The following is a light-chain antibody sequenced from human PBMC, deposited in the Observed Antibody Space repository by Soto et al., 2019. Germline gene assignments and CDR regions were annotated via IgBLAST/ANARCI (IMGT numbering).Light chain of an antibody. V-gene: IGLV2-18*02. CDR1: SSDVGTYNR. Sequence: QSALTQPPSVSGSPGQSVTISCTGTSSDVGTYNRVSWYQQSPGTGPKLMIYEVTNRPSGVPDRFSGSKSGNTASLPIAGLQADDEADYYCSSYTTSSTFVIFGGGTKLTVL. CDR3: SSYTTSSTFVI. J-gene: IGLJ2*01. CDR2: EVT.